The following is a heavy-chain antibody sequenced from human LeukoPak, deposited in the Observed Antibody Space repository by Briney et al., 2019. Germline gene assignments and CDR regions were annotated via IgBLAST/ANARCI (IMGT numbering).Heavy chain of an antibody. CDR2: IKQDGSEK. D-gene: IGHD1-7*01. CDR1: GFTFSSYW. Sequence: GGSLRHSCAASGFTFSSYWMSWVRQAPGKGLEWVANIKQDGSEKYYVDSVKGRFTISRDNAKNSLYLQMNSLRAEDTAVYYCARDQLELLRGGYYYGMDVWGQGTTVTVSS. J-gene: IGHJ6*02. V-gene: IGHV3-7*01. CDR3: ARDQLELLRGGYYYGMDV.